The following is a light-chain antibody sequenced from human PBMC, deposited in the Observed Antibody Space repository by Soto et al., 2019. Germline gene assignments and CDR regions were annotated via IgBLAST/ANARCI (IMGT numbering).Light chain of an antibody. CDR1: QSVSTNH. CDR2: DAS. V-gene: IGKV3-20*01. CDR3: QQYGTSPLT. Sequence: EIALTQSPGTLSLSPGERASLSCRASQSVSTNHLAWYQQKPGQAPRLLIYDASSRATGIPDRFSGSGSGTDFTITISRLEPEDFAVYYCQQYGTSPLTFGQGTKVEIK. J-gene: IGKJ1*01.